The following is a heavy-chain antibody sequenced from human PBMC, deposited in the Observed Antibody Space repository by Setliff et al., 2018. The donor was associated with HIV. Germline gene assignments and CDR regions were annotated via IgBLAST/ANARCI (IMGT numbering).Heavy chain of an antibody. CDR2: INHSGNT. CDR3: ARDGSRTTGATGYYYGLDV. D-gene: IGHD1-1*01. Sequence: SETLSLTCAVYGGSFSGYYWSWIRQPPGKGLEWIGEINHSGNTYYNPSLKSRVTISVDTSKNQFSLRLSSVTAADTAVYYCARDGSRTTGATGYYYGLDVWGQGTTVTVSS. V-gene: IGHV4-34*01. CDR1: GGSFSGYY. J-gene: IGHJ6*02.